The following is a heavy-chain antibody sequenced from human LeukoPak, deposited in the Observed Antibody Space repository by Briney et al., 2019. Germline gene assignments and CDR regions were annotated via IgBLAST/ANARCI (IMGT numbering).Heavy chain of an antibody. D-gene: IGHD3-10*01. J-gene: IGHJ4*02. CDR2: ISDSRGDT. CDR1: GFTFGSYA. V-gene: IGHV3-23*01. CDR3: AKDRNSFGSGGSDY. Sequence: GGSLRLSCAASGFTFGSYAMSWVRQAPGKGLEWVSTISDSRGDTNYAASVKGRITISRDNYKNTLYLQMSSLRVDDTAVYYCAKDRNSFGSGGSDYWGQETLVTVSS.